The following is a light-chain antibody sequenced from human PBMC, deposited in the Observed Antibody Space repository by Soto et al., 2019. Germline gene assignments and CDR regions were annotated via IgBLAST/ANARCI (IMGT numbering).Light chain of an antibody. Sequence: EIVLTQSPGTLPLSPGERATLSCRASQSISSSYLAWYQQQPGQAPRLLIYGASTRATGIPDRFSGSGSGTDFTLTISRLEPEDFAVYYCQQYGISPRTFGQGTKVEVK. V-gene: IGKV3-20*01. CDR2: GAS. CDR3: QQYGISPRT. J-gene: IGKJ1*01. CDR1: QSISSSY.